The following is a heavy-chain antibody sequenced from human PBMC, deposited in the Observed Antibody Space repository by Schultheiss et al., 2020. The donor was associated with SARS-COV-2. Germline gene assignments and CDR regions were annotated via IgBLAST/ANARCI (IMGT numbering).Heavy chain of an antibody. J-gene: IGHJ6*02. CDR1: GGSISSYY. Sequence: SETLSLTCTVSGGSISSYYWSWIRQPPGKGLEWIGYIYYSGSTNYNPSLKSRVTISVDTSKNQFSLKLSSVTAADTAVYYCARDTGVATIRYYYYGMDVWGQGTTVTVSS. V-gene: IGHV4-59*12. D-gene: IGHD5-12*01. CDR2: IYYSGST. CDR3: ARDTGVATIRYYYYGMDV.